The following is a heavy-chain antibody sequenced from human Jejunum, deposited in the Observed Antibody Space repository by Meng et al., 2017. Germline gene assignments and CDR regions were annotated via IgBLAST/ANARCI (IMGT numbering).Heavy chain of an antibody. CDR3: ARDWGCRDGYCFSGLLEF. Sequence: QVQLQESGPGLGKPAGTLTLACPVSSDSISSNNRWTWVRQPPRRGLEWIGEIYHGGDTNYNPSLTSPVTISVDKSKNQFTLRLNSVTAADTAIYYCARDWGCRDGYCFSGLLEFWGQGILVTVSS. CDR1: SDSISSNNR. J-gene: IGHJ4*02. D-gene: IGHD2-15*01. V-gene: IGHV4-4*02. CDR2: IYHGGDT.